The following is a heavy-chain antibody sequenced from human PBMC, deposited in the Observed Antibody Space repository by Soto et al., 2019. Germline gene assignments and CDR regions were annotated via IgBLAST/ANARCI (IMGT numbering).Heavy chain of an antibody. Sequence: QVQLVQSGAEVKKPGASVKVSCKASGYSFINYGFSWVRQAPGQGLEWMGWINGYNGNTNYAPKLQGRFTMTTDTSTSTAYMELGSLTSDDTAVYFCAASTANASLWGQGTLVPVSS. V-gene: IGHV1-18*01. CDR3: AASTANASL. CDR1: GYSFINYG. CDR2: INGYNGNT. J-gene: IGHJ4*02.